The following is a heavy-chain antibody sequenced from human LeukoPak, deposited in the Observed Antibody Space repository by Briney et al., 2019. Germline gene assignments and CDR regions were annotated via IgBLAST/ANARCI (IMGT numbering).Heavy chain of an antibody. Sequence: PSETLSLTCTVAGGSISSSSYYWGWIRQPPGKGLEWIGRIDYSGSTYYNPSLKSRVTISVDTSKNQFSLKLSSVTAADTAVYYCARGIAAGRKYYYYYMDVWGKGTTVTVSS. CDR2: IDYSGST. J-gene: IGHJ6*03. CDR3: ARGIAAGRKYYYYYMDV. V-gene: IGHV4-39*07. CDR1: GGSISSSSYY. D-gene: IGHD6-13*01.